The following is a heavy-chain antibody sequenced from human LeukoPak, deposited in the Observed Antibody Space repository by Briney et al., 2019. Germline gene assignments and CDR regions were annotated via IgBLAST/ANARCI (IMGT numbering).Heavy chain of an antibody. CDR3: ARDPPYYYDSSGYFGAFDI. D-gene: IGHD3-22*01. CDR2: ISYDGSNK. J-gene: IGHJ3*02. CDR1: GFTFSSYA. Sequence: GRSLRLSCAASGFTFSSYAMDWVRQAPGKGLEWVAVISYDGSNKYYADSVKGRFTISRDNSKNTLYLQMNSLRAEDTAVYYCARDPPYYYDSSGYFGAFDIWGQGTMVTVSS. V-gene: IGHV3-30*04.